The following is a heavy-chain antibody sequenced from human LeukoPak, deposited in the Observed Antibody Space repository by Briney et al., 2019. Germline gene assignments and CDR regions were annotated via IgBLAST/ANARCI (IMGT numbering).Heavy chain of an antibody. V-gene: IGHV4-59*12. CDR1: GGSISSYY. CDR3: ARELRNWNYGYYYYYYMDV. J-gene: IGHJ6*03. CDR2: IYYSGST. Sequence: SETLSLTCTVSGGSISSYYWSWLRQPPGKGLEWIGYIYYSGSTNYNPSLKSRVTISVDTSKKQFSLRRSSVTAADTAVYYCARELRNWNYGYYYYYYMDVWGKGTTVTVSS. D-gene: IGHD1-7*01.